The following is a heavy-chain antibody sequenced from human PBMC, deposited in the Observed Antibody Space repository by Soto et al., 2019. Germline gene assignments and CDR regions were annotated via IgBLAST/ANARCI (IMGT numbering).Heavy chain of an antibody. CDR1: GFTFINYA. J-gene: IGHJ3*01. Sequence: EVQLLESGGGLVQPGGSLRLSCAASGFTFINYAMIWVRQAPGKGLEWVSTISGGGDGTYYADSVKGHFTISRDNSKNKLYLQMNSLRAEDTALYYCAKKGLGYLTTFCSNSDCHYDFDLWGQGTVLTVSS. CDR2: ISGGGDGT. V-gene: IGHV3-23*01. CDR3: AKKGLGYLTTFCSNSDCHYDFDL. D-gene: IGHD2-8*01.